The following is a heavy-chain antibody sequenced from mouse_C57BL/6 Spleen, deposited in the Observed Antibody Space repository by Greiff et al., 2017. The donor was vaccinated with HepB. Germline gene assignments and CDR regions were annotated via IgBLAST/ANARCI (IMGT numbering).Heavy chain of an antibody. Sequence: LQESGPELVKPGASVKISCKASGYAFSSSWMNWVKQRPGKGLEWIGRIYPGDGDTNYNGKFKGKATLTADKSSSTAYMQLSSLTSEDSAVYFCAGYDYVDAMDYWGQGTSVTVSS. CDR2: IYPGDGDT. CDR3: AGYDYVDAMDY. J-gene: IGHJ4*01. CDR1: GYAFSSSW. D-gene: IGHD2-4*01. V-gene: IGHV1-82*01.